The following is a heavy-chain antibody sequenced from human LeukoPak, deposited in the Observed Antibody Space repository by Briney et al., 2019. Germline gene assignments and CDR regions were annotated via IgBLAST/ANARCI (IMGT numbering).Heavy chain of an antibody. V-gene: IGHV3-30*18. J-gene: IGHJ4*02. CDR1: GFTFSSYG. Sequence: PGGSLRLSCAASGFTFSSYGMHWVRQAPGKGLEWVAVISYDGSNKYYADSVKGRFTISRGNSKNTLYLQMNSLRAEDTAVYYCAKGVGASFDYWGQGTLVTVSS. CDR2: ISYDGSNK. D-gene: IGHD1-26*01. CDR3: AKGVGASFDY.